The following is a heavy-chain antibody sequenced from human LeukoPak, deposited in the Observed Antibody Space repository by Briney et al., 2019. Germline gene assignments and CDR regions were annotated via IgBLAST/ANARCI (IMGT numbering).Heavy chain of an antibody. CDR3: ARGEQQLGDYYYYMDV. CDR1: GGSISSYY. D-gene: IGHD6-13*01. CDR2: IYYSGST. Sequence: PSETLSLTCTVSGGSISSYYWSWIRQPPGKGLEWIGYIYYSGSTNYNPSLKSRVTISVDTSKNQFSLKLSSVTAADTAVYYCARGEQQLGDYYYYMDVWGKGTTVTVSS. J-gene: IGHJ6*03. V-gene: IGHV4-59*01.